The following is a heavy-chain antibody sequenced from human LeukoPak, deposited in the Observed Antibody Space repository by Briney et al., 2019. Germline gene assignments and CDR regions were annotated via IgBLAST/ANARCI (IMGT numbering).Heavy chain of an antibody. CDR3: EGGGGDLGARYFDY. V-gene: IGHV6-1*01. D-gene: IGHD3-16*01. Sequence: SQTLSLTCAISGDSVSSNSAAWNWIRQSPSRGLEWLGRTYYRSKWYNDYAVSVKSRITINPDTSKNQFSLQLNSVTPEDTAVYYWEGGGGDLGARYFDYGGQGPLVTVSS. J-gene: IGHJ4*02. CDR1: GDSVSSNSAA. CDR2: TYYRSKWYN.